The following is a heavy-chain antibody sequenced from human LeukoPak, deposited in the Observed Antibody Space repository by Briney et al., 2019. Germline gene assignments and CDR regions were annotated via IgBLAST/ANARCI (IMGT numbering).Heavy chain of an antibody. CDR3: ARSRIAAAGKTRFDP. D-gene: IGHD6-13*01. V-gene: IGHV4-34*01. CDR2: INHSGST. J-gene: IGHJ5*02. Sequence: SETLSLTCAVYGGSFSGYYWSWIRQPPGKGLEWIGEINHSGSTNYNPSLKSRVTISVDTSKNQFSLKLSSVTAADTAVYYCARSRIAAAGKTRFDPWGQGTLVTVSS. CDR1: GGSFSGYY.